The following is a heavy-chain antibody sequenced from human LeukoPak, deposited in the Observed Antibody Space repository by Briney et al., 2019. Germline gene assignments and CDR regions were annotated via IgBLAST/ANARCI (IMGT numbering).Heavy chain of an antibody. Sequence: SETLSLTCAVYGGSISSSSYYWGWIRQPPGKGLEWIGSIYYSGSTYYNPSLKSRVTISVDTSKNQFSLKLSSVTAADTAVYYCARDHEVFDYWGQGTLVTVSS. V-gene: IGHV4-39*07. CDR2: IYYSGST. CDR3: ARDHEVFDY. CDR1: GGSISSSSYY. J-gene: IGHJ4*02.